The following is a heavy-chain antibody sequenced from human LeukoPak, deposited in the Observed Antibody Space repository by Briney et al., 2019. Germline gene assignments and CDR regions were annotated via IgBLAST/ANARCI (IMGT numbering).Heavy chain of an antibody. CDR1: GGSITSSPYH. V-gene: IGHV4-39*07. CDR2: VSHTGAT. J-gene: IGHJ4*01. Sequence: PSETLSLTCTVSGGSITSSPYHWAWIRQPPGRGPEWIGTVSHTGATQYSPSLMSRVTISLDTSKNQFSLSLNSVTAADTAIFYCARSMVTTDRNFDHWGQGTLVTVSS. CDR3: ARSMVTTDRNFDH. D-gene: IGHD2-21*02.